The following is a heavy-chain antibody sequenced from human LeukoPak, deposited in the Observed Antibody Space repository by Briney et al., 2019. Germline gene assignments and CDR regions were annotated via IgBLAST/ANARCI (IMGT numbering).Heavy chain of an antibody. V-gene: IGHV4-59*01. CDR3: ARDRLNWFDP. J-gene: IGHJ5*02. Sequence: SETLSLTCTVSGGSISGYYWSWIRQPPGKGLEWIGYIYYSGSTKYNSSLKSRVTMSVGTSKNQFSLKLTSVTAADTAVYYCARDRLNWFDPWGQGTLVTVS. CDR1: GGSISGYY. CDR2: IYYSGST.